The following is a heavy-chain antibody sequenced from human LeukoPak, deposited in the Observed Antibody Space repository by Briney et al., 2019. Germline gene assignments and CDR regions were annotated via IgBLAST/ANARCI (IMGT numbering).Heavy chain of an antibody. Sequence: GGSLRLSCAASGFTFSSYSMNWVRQAPGKGLEWVSSISSSSSYTYYADSVKGRFTISRDNSKNTLYLQMNSLRAEDTAVYYCASEDSSGYYFDYWGQGTLVTVSS. CDR3: ASEDSSGYYFDY. CDR1: GFTFSSYS. V-gene: IGHV3-21*04. D-gene: IGHD3-22*01. J-gene: IGHJ4*02. CDR2: ISSSSSYT.